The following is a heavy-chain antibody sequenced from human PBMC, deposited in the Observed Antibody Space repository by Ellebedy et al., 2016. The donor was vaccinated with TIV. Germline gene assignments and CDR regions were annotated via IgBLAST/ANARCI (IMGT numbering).Heavy chain of an antibody. CDR3: ARGFLSKWLDP. V-gene: IGHV4-59*08. CDR2: IYYSGST. J-gene: IGHJ5*02. CDR1: GGSISSYY. Sequence: MPSETLSLTCTVSGGSISSYYWSWIRQPPGKGLEWIGYIYYSGSTNYNPSLKSRVTISVDTSKNQFSLKLSSVTAADTAVYYCARGFLSKWLDPWGRGILVTVAS.